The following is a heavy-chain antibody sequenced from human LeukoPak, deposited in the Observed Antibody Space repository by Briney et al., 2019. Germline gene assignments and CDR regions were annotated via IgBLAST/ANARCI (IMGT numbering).Heavy chain of an antibody. CDR1: GFTFSDAW. D-gene: IGHD6-19*01. CDR2: IKSTTDGGAI. J-gene: IGHJ6*03. CDR3: ASLFGSGWRYFYYMDV. V-gene: IGHV3-15*01. Sequence: GGSLGLSCAASGFTFSDAWMSWVRQAPGKGLEWVGRIKSTTDGGAIHYAAPVRGRFTISRDDSKNTLYLQMSSLKTEDTAVYYCASLFGSGWRYFYYMDVWGKGTTVTVSS.